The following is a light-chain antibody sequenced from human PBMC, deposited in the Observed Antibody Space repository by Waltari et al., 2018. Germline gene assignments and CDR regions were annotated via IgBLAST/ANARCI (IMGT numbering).Light chain of an antibody. J-gene: IGLJ3*02. CDR2: DVL. CDR3: NSYTGYYTWV. V-gene: IGLV2-14*04. Sequence: WYQQHPCKAPKLIIYDVLKWPSGVSSRFSGSKSGNTAALTISGLQAEDEADYYCNSYTGYYTWVFGGGTKLTVL.